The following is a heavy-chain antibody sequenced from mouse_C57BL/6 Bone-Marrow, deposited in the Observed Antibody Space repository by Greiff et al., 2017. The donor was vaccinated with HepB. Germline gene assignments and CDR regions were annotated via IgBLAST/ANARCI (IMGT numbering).Heavy chain of an antibody. CDR3: AIETYYSNYVGYWYFDV. CDR2: IHPSDSDT. D-gene: IGHD2-5*01. J-gene: IGHJ1*03. CDR1: GYTFTSYW. V-gene: IGHV1-74*01. Sequence: QVQLQQPGAELVKPGASVKVSCKASGYTFTSYWMHWVKQRPGQGLEWIGRIHPSDSDTNYNQKFKGKATLTVDKSSSTAYMPLSSLTSEDSAVYYCAIETYYSNYVGYWYFDVWGTGTTVTVSS.